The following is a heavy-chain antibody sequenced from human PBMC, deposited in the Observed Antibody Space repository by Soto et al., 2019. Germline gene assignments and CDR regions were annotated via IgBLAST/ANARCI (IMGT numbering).Heavy chain of an antibody. V-gene: IGHV3-30*18. D-gene: IGHD2-8*01. Sequence: GGPLRLSCTDSGFTFRSYGMHWVRQAPGKGLEWVAVISYDGSNKYYADSVKGRFTISRDNSKNTLYLQMNSLRAEDTAVYYCAKDLPYCTNGVCRELYYFDYWGQGTPVTVFS. CDR3: AKDLPYCTNGVCRELYYFDY. CDR2: ISYDGSNK. J-gene: IGHJ4*02. CDR1: GFTFRSYG.